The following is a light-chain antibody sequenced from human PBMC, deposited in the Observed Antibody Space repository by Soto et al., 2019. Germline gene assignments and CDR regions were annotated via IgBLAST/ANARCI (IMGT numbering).Light chain of an antibody. Sequence: QTVVTQPPSVSGAPGQRVTISCTGSNSNIGAGYDVHWYQLLPGTAPKLLIYGNSNRPSGVPDRFSGSKSGTSASLAITGLQAEDEADYYCQSYDTSLSALYVFGTGTKLTGL. V-gene: IGLV1-40*01. CDR3: QSYDTSLSALYV. CDR2: GNS. CDR1: NSNIGAGYD. J-gene: IGLJ1*01.